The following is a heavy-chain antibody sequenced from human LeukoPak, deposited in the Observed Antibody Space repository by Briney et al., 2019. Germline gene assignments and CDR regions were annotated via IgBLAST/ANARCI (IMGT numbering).Heavy chain of an antibody. J-gene: IGHJ2*01. CDR3: ARCRFGVVKYFDL. CDR1: GGSISSGGYY. CDR2: IYYSGST. V-gene: IGHV4-31*03. D-gene: IGHD3-3*01. Sequence: SQTLSLTCTVSGGSISSGGYYWSWIRQHPGKGLEWIGYIYYSGSTYYNPSLKSRVTISVDTSKNQFSLKLSSVTAADTAVYYCARCRFGVVKYFDLWGRGTLVTVSS.